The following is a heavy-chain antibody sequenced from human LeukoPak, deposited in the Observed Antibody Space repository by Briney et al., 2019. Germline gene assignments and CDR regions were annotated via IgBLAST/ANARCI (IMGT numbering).Heavy chain of an antibody. J-gene: IGHJ6*02. Sequence: GGSLRLSCAASGFTVSTNYMNWVRQAPGKGLEWVSVFYSGGSTYYADSVKGRFTISRDNSKNTLYLQMNSLRAEDTAVYYCARDTVTTFRFRDYYYYGMDVWGQGTTVTVSS. CDR2: FYSGGST. V-gene: IGHV3-53*01. D-gene: IGHD4-17*01. CDR3: ARDTVTTFRFRDYYYYGMDV. CDR1: GFTVSTNY.